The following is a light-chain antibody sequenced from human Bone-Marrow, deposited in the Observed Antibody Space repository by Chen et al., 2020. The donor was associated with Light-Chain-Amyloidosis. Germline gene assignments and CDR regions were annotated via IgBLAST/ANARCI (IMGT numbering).Light chain of an antibody. J-gene: IGLJ2*01. CDR2: RDT. CDR3: QSADSSGTYEVI. V-gene: IGLV3-25*03. Sequence: SYELTQPPSVSVSPGQTSRITCSGDDLPTKYAYWYQQKPGQAPVLVRHRDTARSSGISERFSGSSAGTTATLTISGVQAEDEADYHCQSADSSGTYEVIFGGGTKLTVL. CDR1: DLPTKY.